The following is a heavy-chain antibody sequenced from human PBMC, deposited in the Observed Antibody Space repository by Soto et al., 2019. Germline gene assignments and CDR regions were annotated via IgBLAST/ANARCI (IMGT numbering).Heavy chain of an antibody. D-gene: IGHD4-17*01. J-gene: IGHJ4*02. Sequence: GGSLRLSCAASGFTFCSYAMSWVRQAPGKGLEWGSAISGSGGSTYYADSVKGRFTISRDNSKNTLYLQMNSLRAEDTAVYYCAKSNTVTTGAYFFDYWGQGTLVTVSS. V-gene: IGHV3-23*01. CDR1: GFTFCSYA. CDR2: ISGSGGST. CDR3: AKSNTVTTGAYFFDY.